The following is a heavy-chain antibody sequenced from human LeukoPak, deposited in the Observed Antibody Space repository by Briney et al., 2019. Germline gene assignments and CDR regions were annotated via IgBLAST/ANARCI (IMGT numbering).Heavy chain of an antibody. CDR2: INHSGST. V-gene: IGHV4-34*01. D-gene: IGHD3-10*01. Sequence: SETLSLTCAVYGGSFSGYYWSWIRQPPGKGLEWIGEINHSGSTNYNPSLKSRVTISVDTSKNQFSLKLSSVTAADTAVYYCARFTMVRGVIIQSGYDYWGQGTLVTVSS. J-gene: IGHJ4*02. CDR1: GGSFSGYY. CDR3: ARFTMVRGVIIQSGYDY.